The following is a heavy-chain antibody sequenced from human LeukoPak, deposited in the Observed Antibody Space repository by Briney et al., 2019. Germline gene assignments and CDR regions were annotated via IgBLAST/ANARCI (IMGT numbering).Heavy chain of an antibody. CDR2: ITTSSTYI. J-gene: IGHJ3*02. CDR3: ARGAGPFDI. Sequence: GGSLRLSCAASGFTFSTYSMNWVRQAPGKGLEWVSSITTSSTYIYYEDSMKGRFIISRDNAKNSLYLQMNSLRAEDTAVYYCARGAGPFDIWGQGTMVTVSS. V-gene: IGHV3-21*01. CDR1: GFTFSTYS.